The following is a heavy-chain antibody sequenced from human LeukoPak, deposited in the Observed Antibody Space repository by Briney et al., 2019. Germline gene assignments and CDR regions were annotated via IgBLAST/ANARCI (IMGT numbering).Heavy chain of an antibody. CDR2: IYTSGST. CDR1: GGSVNNYY. CDR3: ARGGCQLLLWDYFDH. V-gene: IGHV4-4*07. D-gene: IGHD1-26*01. Sequence: SETLSLTCTVSGGSVNNYYWSWIRQPAGKGLEWIGRIYTSGSTNYNPSLKSRVTMSVDTSKNQFSLKVNSVTAADTAVYYCARGGCQLLLWDYFDHWGQGTLVTVSS. J-gene: IGHJ4*02.